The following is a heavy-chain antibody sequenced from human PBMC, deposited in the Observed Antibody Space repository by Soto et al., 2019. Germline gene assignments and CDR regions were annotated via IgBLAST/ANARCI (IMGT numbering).Heavy chain of an antibody. CDR2: ISGSGGST. Sequence: EVQLLESGGGLVQPGGSLRLSCAASGFTFSSYAMSWVRQAPGKGLEWVSDISGSGGSTYYADSVKGRFTISRDNSKNTLYLQMNSLRSEDTAVYYCAKDQLCVYYYYGMDVWGQGTTVTVSS. J-gene: IGHJ6*02. D-gene: IGHD1-1*01. CDR1: GFTFSSYA. CDR3: AKDQLCVYYYYGMDV. V-gene: IGHV3-23*01.